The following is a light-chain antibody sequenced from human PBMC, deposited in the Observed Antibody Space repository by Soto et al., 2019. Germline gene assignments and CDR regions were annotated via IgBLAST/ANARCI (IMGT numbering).Light chain of an antibody. CDR3: SSYARNRDIL. Sequence: QSALTQPPSASGSPGQSVTISCTGTSSDVGGYNYVSWYQQHPGKAPKLMIYEVNKRPSGVPDRFSGSKSGNTASLTVSGLQAEDEADYYCSSYARNRDILFGGGTKVNVL. CDR2: EVN. V-gene: IGLV2-8*01. CDR1: SSDVGGYNY. J-gene: IGLJ2*01.